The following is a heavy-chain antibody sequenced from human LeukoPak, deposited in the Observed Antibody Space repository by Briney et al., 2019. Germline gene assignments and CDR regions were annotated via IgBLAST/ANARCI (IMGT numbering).Heavy chain of an antibody. J-gene: IGHJ1*01. CDR2: ISSSSGTI. V-gene: IGHV3-48*02. D-gene: IGHD6-13*01. CDR3: ASTIAAAGKEYFLR. Sequence: GSLRLSCAASGFTFSTYSMNWVRQAPGKGLEWVSYISSSSGTIYYADSAKGRFTISRDNAKNSLYLQMNSLRDEDTAVYYCASTIAAAGKEYFLRWGQGTLVTVSS. CDR1: GFTFSTYS.